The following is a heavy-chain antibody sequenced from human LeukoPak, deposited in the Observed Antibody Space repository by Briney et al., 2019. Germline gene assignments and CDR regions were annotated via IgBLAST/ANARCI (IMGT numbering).Heavy chain of an antibody. D-gene: IGHD5-12*01. CDR2: INSDESST. Sequence: GGSLGLSCATSGFTFRSYWMHWVRQAPGKGLVWVSRINSDESSTSYADSVKGRFTISRDNAKNTLYLQMNSLRAEGTAVYYCARAGVVGATPFDYWGQGTLVTVSS. CDR3: ARAGVVGATPFDY. J-gene: IGHJ4*02. CDR1: GFTFRSYW. V-gene: IGHV3-74*01.